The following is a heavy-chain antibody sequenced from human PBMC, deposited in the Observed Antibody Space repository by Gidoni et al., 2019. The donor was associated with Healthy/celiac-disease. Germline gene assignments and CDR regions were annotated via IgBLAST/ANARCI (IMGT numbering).Heavy chain of an antibody. V-gene: IGHV4-59*08. D-gene: IGHD1-26*01. CDR2: IYYSGST. CDR3: ARHFVQRELPWGWDFDY. J-gene: IGHJ4*02. Sequence: QVQLQESGPGLVKPSETLSLTCTVSGVSISSYYWSWIRQPPGKGLEWIGYIYYSGSTNYNPSLKSRVTISVDTSKNQFSLKLSSVTAADTAVYYCARHFVQRELPWGWDFDYWGQGTLVTVSS. CDR1: GVSISSYY.